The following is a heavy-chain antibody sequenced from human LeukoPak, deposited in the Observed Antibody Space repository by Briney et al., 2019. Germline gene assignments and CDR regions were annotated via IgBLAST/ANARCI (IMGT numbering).Heavy chain of an antibody. D-gene: IGHD3-10*01. CDR2: IKTKSEGGTT. CDR3: TTEFKELGSFFYFYYMDV. Sequence: GGSLRLSCTASGFTFSNAGMNWVRQAPGKGLEWVGRIKTKSEGGTTDYAAPAKGRFTISRDDSKNALFLQMDSLKSDDTAMYYCTTEFKELGSFFYFYYMDVWGTGTTVTISS. CDR1: GFTFSNAG. J-gene: IGHJ6*03. V-gene: IGHV3-15*01.